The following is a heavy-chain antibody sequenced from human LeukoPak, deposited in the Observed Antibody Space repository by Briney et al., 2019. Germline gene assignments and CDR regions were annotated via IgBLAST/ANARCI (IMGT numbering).Heavy chain of an antibody. J-gene: IGHJ3*01. Sequence: GGSLRLSCAGSGFTFSNYAMSWVRQAHGKGLEWVSVISGNGDTTYYADSVKGRFTISRDNSKNTLYLQMNSLRAEDTAIYSCAKDYRGSGYFFDVWGQGTMVAVSS. CDR1: GFTFSNYA. D-gene: IGHD3-3*01. CDR3: AKDYRGSGYFFDV. CDR2: ISGNGDTT. V-gene: IGHV3-23*01.